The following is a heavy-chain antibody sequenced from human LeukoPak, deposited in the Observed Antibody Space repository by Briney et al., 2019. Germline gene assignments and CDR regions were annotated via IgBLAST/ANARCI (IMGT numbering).Heavy chain of an antibody. D-gene: IGHD6-6*01. CDR1: GFTFSNAW. CDR3: TTDSRISSSSGHVGG. CDR2: IKSKTDGGTT. Sequence: KSGGSLRLSCAASGFTFSNAWMSWVRQAPGKGLEWVGRIKSKTDGGTTDYAAPVKGRFTISRDDSKNTLYLQMNSLKTEDTAVYYCTTDSRISSSSGHVGGWGQGTLVTVSS. V-gene: IGHV3-15*01. J-gene: IGHJ4*02.